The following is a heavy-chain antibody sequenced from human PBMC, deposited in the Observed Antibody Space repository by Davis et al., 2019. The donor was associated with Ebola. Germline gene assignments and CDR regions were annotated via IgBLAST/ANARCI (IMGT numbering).Heavy chain of an antibody. CDR3: ARVYCSSTSCYYYYGMDV. D-gene: IGHD2-2*01. CDR2: ISSSGSTI. V-gene: IGHV3-11*01. CDR1: GFTFSDYY. Sequence: PGGSLRLSCAASGFTFSDYYMSWIRQAPGKGLEWVSYISSSGSTIYYADSVKGRFTISRDNAKNSLYLQMNSLRAEDTAVYYCARVYCSSTSCYYYYGMDVWGQGTTVTVSS. J-gene: IGHJ6*02.